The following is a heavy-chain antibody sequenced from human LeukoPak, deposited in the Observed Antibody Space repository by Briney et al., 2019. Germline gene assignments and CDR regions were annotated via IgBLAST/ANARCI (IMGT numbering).Heavy chain of an antibody. D-gene: IGHD3-16*02. J-gene: IGHJ6*03. Sequence: RPSETLSLTCAVYGGSFSGYYWSWIRQPPGKGLEWIGEINHSGSTNYNPSLKSRVTISVDTSKNQFSLKLSSVTAADTAVYYCARGDAYYDYVWGSYRHYYMDVWGKGTTVTVSS. CDR3: ARGDAYYDYVWGSYRHYYMDV. CDR1: GGSFSGYY. V-gene: IGHV4-34*01. CDR2: INHSGST.